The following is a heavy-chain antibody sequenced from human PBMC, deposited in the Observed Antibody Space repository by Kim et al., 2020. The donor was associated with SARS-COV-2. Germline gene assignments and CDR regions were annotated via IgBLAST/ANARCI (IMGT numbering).Heavy chain of an antibody. D-gene: IGHD6-19*01. CDR2: IIPIFGTA. CDR1: GGTFSSYA. CDR3: ARDLGWYPYYWYYGMDV. J-gene: IGHJ6*02. V-gene: IGHV1-69*13. Sequence: SVKVSCKASGGTFSSYAISWVRQAPGQGLEWMGGIIPIFGTANYAQKFQGRVTITADESTSTAYMELSSLRSEDTAVYYCARDLGWYPYYWYYGMDVWGQGTTVTVSS.